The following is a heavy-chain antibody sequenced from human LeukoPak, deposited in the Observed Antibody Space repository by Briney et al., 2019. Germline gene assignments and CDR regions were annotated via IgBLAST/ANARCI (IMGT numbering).Heavy chain of an antibody. V-gene: IGHV3-7*01. Sequence: GGSLRLSCTASGFIFSSYWMSWLRQAPGKGLEWVATISQDGSEKFYVDSAKGRFTVSRDNAKTSLYLQMNSLRAEDTAVYYCAREANARFDYWGQGTLVTVSS. CDR3: AREANARFDY. CDR2: ISQDGSEK. CDR1: GFIFSSYW. D-gene: IGHD1-1*01. J-gene: IGHJ4*02.